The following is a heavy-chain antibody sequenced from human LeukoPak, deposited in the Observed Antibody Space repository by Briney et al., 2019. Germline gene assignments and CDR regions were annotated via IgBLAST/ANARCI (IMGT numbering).Heavy chain of an antibody. V-gene: IGHV1-24*01. J-gene: IGHJ4*02. D-gene: IGHD5-12*01. CDR1: GYTFTSYD. CDR3: ATGPPIVVEILGITPKEIMTTIFDY. Sequence: GASVKVSCKASGYTFTSYDINWVRQAPGKGLEWMGGFDPESGETIYGQKFQGRVTMTEDTSTDTAFMELSSLRPEDTAVYYCATGPPIVVEILGITPKEIMTTIFDYWGQGTLVIVSS. CDR2: FDPESGET.